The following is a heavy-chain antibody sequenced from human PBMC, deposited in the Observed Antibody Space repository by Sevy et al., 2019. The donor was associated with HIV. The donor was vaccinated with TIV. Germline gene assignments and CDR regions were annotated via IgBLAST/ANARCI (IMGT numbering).Heavy chain of an antibody. CDR2: FDPEDGET. CDR3: ATSSGHPRGYYYYGMDV. V-gene: IGHV1-24*01. Sequence: ASVKVSCKVSGYTLTELSMHWVRQAPGKGLEWMGGFDPEDGETIYAQKFQGRVTMTEDTSTDTAYMELSSLRSEDTAVYYCATSSGHPRGYYYYGMDVWGQGTTVTVSS. D-gene: IGHD3-22*01. CDR1: GYTLTELS. J-gene: IGHJ6*02.